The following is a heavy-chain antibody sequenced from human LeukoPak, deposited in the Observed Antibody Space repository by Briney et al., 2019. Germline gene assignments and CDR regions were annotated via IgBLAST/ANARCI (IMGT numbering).Heavy chain of an antibody. D-gene: IGHD6-13*01. CDR3: AYSSLYYFDF. CDR1: GFTFSNYW. CDR2: INTDGSST. V-gene: IGHV3-74*01. J-gene: IGHJ4*02. Sequence: GGSLRLSCAASGFTFSNYWMHWVRQAPGKGLVWVSHINTDGSSTNYADSVIGRFTISRDNAKNTLYLQMNSLRAEDTAVYYCAYSSLYYFDFWGQGTLVTVSS.